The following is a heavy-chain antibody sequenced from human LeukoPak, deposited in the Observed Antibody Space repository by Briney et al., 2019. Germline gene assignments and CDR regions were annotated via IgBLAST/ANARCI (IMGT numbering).Heavy chain of an antibody. Sequence: GGSLRLSCAASGFTFNNYAVIWVRQAPGKGLEWVSAISGSRGSTYYADSVKGRFTISRDNSKNTLFLQMNNLRAEDTAVYYCAKDHSVTPYYFDYWGQGTLVTVSS. D-gene: IGHD4-17*01. CDR1: GFTFNNYA. CDR3: AKDHSVTPYYFDY. CDR2: ISGSRGST. V-gene: IGHV3-23*01. J-gene: IGHJ4*02.